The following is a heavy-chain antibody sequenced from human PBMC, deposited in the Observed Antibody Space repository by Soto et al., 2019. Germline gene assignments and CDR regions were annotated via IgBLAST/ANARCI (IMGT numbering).Heavy chain of an antibody. Sequence: GASVKFSCKASGYTFTSYGISWVRQAPGQGLEWMGWISAYNGNTNYAQKLQGRVTMTTDTSTSTAYMELRSLRSDDTAVYYCARVRWSYYDILTGYYANWFDPWGQGTLVTVSS. D-gene: IGHD3-9*01. CDR3: ARVRWSYYDILTGYYANWFDP. CDR1: GYTFTSYG. CDR2: ISAYNGNT. V-gene: IGHV1-18*01. J-gene: IGHJ5*02.